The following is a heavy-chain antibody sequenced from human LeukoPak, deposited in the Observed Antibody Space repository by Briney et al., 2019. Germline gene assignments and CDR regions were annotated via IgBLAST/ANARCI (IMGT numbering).Heavy chain of an antibody. D-gene: IGHD2-15*01. CDR3: AKDRIVVVVAAYDW. J-gene: IGHJ4*02. CDR1: GFTFSSYA. V-gene: IGHV3-23*01. CDR2: ISGSGGST. Sequence: GGSLRLSCAASGFTFSSYAMGWVRQAPGEGLEWVSAISGSGGSTYYADSVKGRFTISRDNSKNTLYLQMNSLRAEDTAVYYCAKDRIVVVVAAYDWWGQGTLVTVSS.